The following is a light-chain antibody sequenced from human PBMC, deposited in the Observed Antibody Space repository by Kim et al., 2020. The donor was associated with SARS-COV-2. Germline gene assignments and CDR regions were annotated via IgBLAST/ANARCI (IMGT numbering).Light chain of an antibody. CDR2: DVS. J-gene: IGLJ2*01. Sequence: PGQSITISCTGPSSDVGGYNYVSWYQQHPGKAPKLMIYDVSNRPSGVSNRFSGSKSGNTASLTISGLQAEDEADYYCSSYTSSSTVVFGGGTQLTVL. CDR1: SSDVGGYNY. V-gene: IGLV2-14*03. CDR3: SSYTSSSTVV.